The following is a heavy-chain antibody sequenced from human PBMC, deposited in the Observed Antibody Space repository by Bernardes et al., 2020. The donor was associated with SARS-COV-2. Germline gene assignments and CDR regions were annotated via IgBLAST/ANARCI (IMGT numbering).Heavy chain of an antibody. CDR1: GGSIGSYY. V-gene: IGHV4-4*07. CDR2: IYTSGST. Sequence: SETLSLSCTVSGGSIGSYYWNWIRQSTGRGLEWIGRIYTSGSTNHNPSLKSRVTMSVDTSKNQVSLRLRSVTAADTAVYYCSRDKTNNWYFDLWGRGTLVTVSS. CDR3: SRDKTNNWYFDL. J-gene: IGHJ2*01.